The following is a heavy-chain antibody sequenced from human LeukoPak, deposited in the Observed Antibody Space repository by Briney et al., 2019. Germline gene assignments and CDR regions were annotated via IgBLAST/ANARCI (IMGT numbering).Heavy chain of an antibody. Sequence: ASVKVSCKASGYTFTSYAIHWVRQAPGQGLEWMGWVNAGNGNTKYSQKFQGRVTITRDTSASIAYMELSSLRSEDTAVYYCARDLGSYDFWSGPAGDYGMDVWGQGTTVTVSS. D-gene: IGHD3-3*01. CDR3: ARDLGSYDFWSGPAGDYGMDV. CDR1: GYTFTSYA. CDR2: VNAGNGNT. J-gene: IGHJ6*02. V-gene: IGHV1-3*01.